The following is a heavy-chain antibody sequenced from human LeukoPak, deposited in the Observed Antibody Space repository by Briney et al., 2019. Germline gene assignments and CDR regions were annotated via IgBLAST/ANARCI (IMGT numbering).Heavy chain of an antibody. CDR2: IYHSGST. CDR3: ARFQGWFDP. J-gene: IGHJ5*02. V-gene: IGHV4-30-2*02. Sequence: SETLSLTCAVSGGSISSGGYSWSWIRQPPGKGLEWIGYIYHSGSTYYNPSLKSRVTISVDTSKNQFSLKLSSVTAADTAVYYCARFQGWFDPWGQGTLVTVSS. CDR1: GGSISSGGYS.